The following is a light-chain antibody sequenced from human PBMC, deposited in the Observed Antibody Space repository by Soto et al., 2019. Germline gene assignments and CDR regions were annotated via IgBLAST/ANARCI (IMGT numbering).Light chain of an antibody. J-gene: IGKJ2*03. Sequence: DIQMTQSPSSLSASVGDRVTITCRASQSISNYLSWYQLKPGTAPKVLIYGASSLQSGVPSRFSGSGSGTDFTLTISSLQPDDSATYYCQQSYSTPMYSFGQGTKLEIK. CDR1: QSISNY. V-gene: IGKV1-39*01. CDR2: GAS. CDR3: QQSYSTPMYS.